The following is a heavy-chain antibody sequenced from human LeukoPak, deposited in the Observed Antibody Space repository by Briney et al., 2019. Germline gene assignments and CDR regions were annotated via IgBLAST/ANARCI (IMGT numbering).Heavy chain of an antibody. CDR1: GYTFTGYY. Sequence: ASVKVSCKASGYTFTGYYMHWVRQAPGQGLEWMGWINPNSGGTNYAQKFQGRVTMTRDTSISTAYMELSSLRSEDTAVYYCARGYSSNNDAFDIWGQGTMVTVSS. D-gene: IGHD6-19*01. J-gene: IGHJ3*02. CDR3: ARGYSSNNDAFDI. CDR2: INPNSGGT. V-gene: IGHV1-2*02.